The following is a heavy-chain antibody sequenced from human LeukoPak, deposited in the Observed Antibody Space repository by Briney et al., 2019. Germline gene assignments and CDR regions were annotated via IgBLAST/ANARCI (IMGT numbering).Heavy chain of an antibody. Sequence: SETLSLTCKVSGGLISTYFWNWIRQPAGKGLEWIGRIYTSGSTNYNPSLKSRVTISVDTSKNQFSLKLSSVTAADTAVYYCARGPRRSGAKTYYYYYYMDVWGKGTTVTVSS. CDR1: GGLISTYF. V-gene: IGHV4-4*07. CDR2: IYTSGST. D-gene: IGHD7-27*01. J-gene: IGHJ6*03. CDR3: ARGPRRSGAKTYYYYYYMDV.